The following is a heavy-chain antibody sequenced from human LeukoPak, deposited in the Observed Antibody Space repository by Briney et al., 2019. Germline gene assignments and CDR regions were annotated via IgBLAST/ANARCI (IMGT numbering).Heavy chain of an antibody. D-gene: IGHD6-19*01. V-gene: IGHV4-61*01. J-gene: IGHJ2*01. Sequence: SETLSLTCTVSGGSVSSGSYYWSWIRQPPGKGLEWIGYIYYSGSTNYNPSLKSRVTISVDTSKNQFSLKLSSVTAADTAVYYCARDLAVAGIAAFDLWGRGTLVTVSS. CDR1: GGSVSSGSYY. CDR3: ARDLAVAGIAAFDL. CDR2: IYYSGST.